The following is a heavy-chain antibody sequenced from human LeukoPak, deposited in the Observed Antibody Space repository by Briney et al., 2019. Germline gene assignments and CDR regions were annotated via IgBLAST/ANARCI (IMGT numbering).Heavy chain of an antibody. Sequence: SGGSLRLSCAASGFTFSRYWMHWVRQAPGKGMVWVSRIDSDGGSTSYADSVKGRFTISRDNAKNTLYLQMNSLRAEDTAVYYCASYGSYYDSRCVFDIWGQGTMVTVSS. CDR1: GFTFSRYW. J-gene: IGHJ3*02. V-gene: IGHV3-74*01. D-gene: IGHD1-26*01. CDR3: ASYGSYYDSRCVFDI. CDR2: IDSDGGST.